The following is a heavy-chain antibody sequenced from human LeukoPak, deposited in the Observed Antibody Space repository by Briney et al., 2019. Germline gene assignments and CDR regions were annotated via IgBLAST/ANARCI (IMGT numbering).Heavy chain of an antibody. Sequence: PSETLSLTCTVSGGSISSSSYYWGWIRQPPGKGLEWIGSIYYSGSTYYNPSLKSRVTISVDTSKNQFSLKLSSVIAADTAVYYCARQNEEQLIFDYWGQGTLVTVSS. CDR2: IYYSGST. D-gene: IGHD6-13*01. CDR1: GGSISSSSYY. V-gene: IGHV4-39*01. J-gene: IGHJ4*02. CDR3: ARQNEEQLIFDY.